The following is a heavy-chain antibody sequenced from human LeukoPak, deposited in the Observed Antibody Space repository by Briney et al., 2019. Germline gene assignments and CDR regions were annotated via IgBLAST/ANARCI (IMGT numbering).Heavy chain of an antibody. J-gene: IGHJ4*02. CDR1: GGTFSSYA. Sequence: SVKVSCKASGGTFSSYAISWVRQAPGQGLEWMGGIIPIFGTANYAQKFQGRVTITADESTSTAYMEPSSLRSEDTAVYYCAKDRYKYQGRYYFDYWGQGTLVTVSS. CDR2: IIPIFGTA. V-gene: IGHV1-69*13. D-gene: IGHD5-24*01. CDR3: AKDRYKYQGRYYFDY.